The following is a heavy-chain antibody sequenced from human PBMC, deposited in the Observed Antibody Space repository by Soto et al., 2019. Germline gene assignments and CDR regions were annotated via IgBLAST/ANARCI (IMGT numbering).Heavy chain of an antibody. CDR1: GGSFSGYY. J-gene: IGHJ4*02. CDR3: ARGPWLRGSHTG. Sequence: SETLSLTCAVYGGSFSGYYLSWIRQPPGKGLEWIGEINHSGSTNYNPSLKSRVTISVDTSKNQFSLKLSSVTAADTAVYYCARGPWLRGSHTGWGQGTLVTVSS. V-gene: IGHV4-34*01. CDR2: INHSGST. D-gene: IGHD1-26*01.